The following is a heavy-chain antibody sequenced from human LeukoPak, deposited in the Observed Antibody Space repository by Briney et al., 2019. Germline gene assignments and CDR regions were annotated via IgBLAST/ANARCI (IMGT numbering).Heavy chain of an antibody. V-gene: IGHV3-21*01. D-gene: IGHD3-22*01. CDR1: GFTFSTYS. J-gene: IGHJ5*02. CDR2: ISSNSRYI. Sequence: NPGGSLRLSCAASGFTFSTYSMNWVRQAPGKGLEWVSSISSNSRYIYYADSVKGRFTISRDNSKNTLYLQMNSLRAEDTAVYYCARNYYDSSGPWFDPWGQGTLVTVSS. CDR3: ARNYYDSSGPWFDP.